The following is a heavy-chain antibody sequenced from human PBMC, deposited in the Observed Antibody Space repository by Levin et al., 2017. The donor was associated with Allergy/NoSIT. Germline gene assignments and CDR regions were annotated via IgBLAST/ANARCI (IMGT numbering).Heavy chain of an antibody. V-gene: IGHV3-7*04. Sequence: GESLKISCAPSGFTFSNYWMSWVRQAPGKGLEWVANIKQDGSEKYYVDSVKGRFTISRDNAKNSLYLQMNSLRAEDTAVYYCARDPRYDLLAAKAGGAFDIWGQGTMVTVSS. J-gene: IGHJ3*02. CDR3: ARDPRYDLLAAKAGGAFDI. CDR2: IKQDGSEK. D-gene: IGHD5-12*01. CDR1: GFTFSNYW.